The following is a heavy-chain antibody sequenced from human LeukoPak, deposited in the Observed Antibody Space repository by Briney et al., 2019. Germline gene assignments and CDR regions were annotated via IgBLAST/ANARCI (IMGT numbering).Heavy chain of an antibody. J-gene: IGHJ5*02. V-gene: IGHV1-2*02. Sequence: GSVRVSCKASGYTFTGYYMHWVRQAPGQGLEWMGWIDPNGGGTNYAQKFQGRVTITRDTSISTAYMQLSSLRSDDTAVYYCALDSSGYYFWFDPWGQGTLVTVSS. D-gene: IGHD3-22*01. CDR1: GYTFTGYY. CDR3: ALDSSGYYFWFDP. CDR2: IDPNGGGT.